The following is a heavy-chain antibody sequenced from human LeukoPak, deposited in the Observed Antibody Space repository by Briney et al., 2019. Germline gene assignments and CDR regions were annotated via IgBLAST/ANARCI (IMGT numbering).Heavy chain of an antibody. CDR1: GYTFTSYA. Sequence: ASVKVSCKASGYTFTSYAMHWVRQAPGQRLEWMGWINAGNGNTKYSQKFQGRVTITRDTSASTAYMELSSLRSEDTAVYYCARAVGHPRIAAAGQMDVWGQGTTVTVSS. V-gene: IGHV1-3*01. J-gene: IGHJ6*02. CDR3: ARAVGHPRIAAAGQMDV. D-gene: IGHD6-13*01. CDR2: INAGNGNT.